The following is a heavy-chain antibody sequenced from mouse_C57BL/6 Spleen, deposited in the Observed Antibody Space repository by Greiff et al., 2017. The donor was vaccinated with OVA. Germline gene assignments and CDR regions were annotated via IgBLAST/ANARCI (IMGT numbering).Heavy chain of an antibody. CDR2: INPNNGGT. Sequence: VQLQQSGPELVKPGASVKMSCKASGYTFTDYNMHWVKQSHGKSLEWIGYINPNNGGTSYNQKFKGKATLTVNKSSSTDYMELRSLTSEDSAVYYCARSYDGYYEDAMDYWGQGTSVTVSS. J-gene: IGHJ4*01. D-gene: IGHD2-3*01. V-gene: IGHV1-22*01. CDR1: GYTFTDYN. CDR3: ARSYDGYYEDAMDY.